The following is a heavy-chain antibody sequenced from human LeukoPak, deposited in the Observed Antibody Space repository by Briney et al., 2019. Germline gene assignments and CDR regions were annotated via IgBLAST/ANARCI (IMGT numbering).Heavy chain of an antibody. CDR1: GYTFTSYG. CDR2: ISAYNGNT. V-gene: IGHV1-18*01. Sequence: ASVKVSCKASGYTFTSYGISWVRQAPGQGLEWMGWISAYNGNTNYAQKLQGRVTMTTDTSTSTAYKELRSLRSEDTAVYYCARGFDFWSGIYWGQGTLVTVSS. CDR3: ARGFDFWSGIY. J-gene: IGHJ4*02. D-gene: IGHD3-3*01.